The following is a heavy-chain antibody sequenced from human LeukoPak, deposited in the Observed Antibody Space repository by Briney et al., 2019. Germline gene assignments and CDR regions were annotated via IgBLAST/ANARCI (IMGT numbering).Heavy chain of an antibody. CDR2: ISGSAYST. Sequence: PGGSLRLSCAASGFTFSSYAMTWVRQAPGKGLEWISAISGSAYSTSYADSVKGRFTISRDNSKNTLYLQMNSLRAEDTAIYYCVRNTSGFKLGDAFDIWGQGTMVTVSS. D-gene: IGHD3-22*01. J-gene: IGHJ3*02. CDR1: GFTFSSYA. CDR3: VRNTSGFKLGDAFDI. V-gene: IGHV3-23*01.